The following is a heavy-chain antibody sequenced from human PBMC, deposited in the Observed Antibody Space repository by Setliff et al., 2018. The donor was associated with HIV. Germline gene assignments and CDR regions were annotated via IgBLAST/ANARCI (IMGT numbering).Heavy chain of an antibody. V-gene: IGHV4-39*01. D-gene: IGHD3-9*01. Sequence: KTSETLSLTCAVSGVTISSSRYFWGWIRRPPGTGLDWIGSIYFSGSTYYNPSLESRVTISMDTSKNQFSLKLTSVTAADTAVYYCARHPRHYNILTGYRYYYMDVWGKGTTVTVSS. CDR2: IYFSGST. J-gene: IGHJ6*03. CDR1: GVTISSSRYF. CDR3: ARHPRHYNILTGYRYYYMDV.